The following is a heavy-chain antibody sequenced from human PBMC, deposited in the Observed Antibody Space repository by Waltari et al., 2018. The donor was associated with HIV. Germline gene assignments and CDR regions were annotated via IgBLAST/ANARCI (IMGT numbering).Heavy chain of an antibody. J-gene: IGHJ5*02. CDR3: ARAWTTVTGGWFDP. CDR1: GGSITTDY. Sequence: QVLLQESGPGLVKPSETLSPTCTVSGGSITTDYWSCVRQPAGKGLEGIGRIYSSGNTNYNPSLKSRLSMSVDTSKNQFSLILTSVTAADTAVYYCARAWTTVTGGWFDPWGQGTLVIVSS. D-gene: IGHD4-17*01. V-gene: IGHV4-4*07. CDR2: IYSSGNT.